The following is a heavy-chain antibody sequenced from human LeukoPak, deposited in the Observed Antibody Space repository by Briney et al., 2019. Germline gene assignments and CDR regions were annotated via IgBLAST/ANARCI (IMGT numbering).Heavy chain of an antibody. J-gene: IGHJ4*02. D-gene: IGHD3-22*01. CDR1: GFTFSSYA. Sequence: GGSLRLSCAASGFTFSSYAMSWVRQAPEKWLEWVSAISGSGGSTYYADSVKGRFTISRDNSKNTLYLQMNSLRAEDTAVYYCARGLTSYYDSSGYWGGQGTLVTASS. CDR2: ISGSGGST. CDR3: ARGLTSYYDSSGYW. V-gene: IGHV3-23*01.